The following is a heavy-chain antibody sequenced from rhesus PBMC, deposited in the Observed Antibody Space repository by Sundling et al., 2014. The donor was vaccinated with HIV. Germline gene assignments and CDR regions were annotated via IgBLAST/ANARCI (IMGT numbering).Heavy chain of an antibody. V-gene: IGHV4-57*02. CDR3: ARSNGAYRHFDQ. CDR1: GDSISSSNW. Sequence: QLHLQESGPGLVKPSETLSLTCGVSGDSISSSNWWTWIRQPPGRGPEWIGYIYGSDGSTYYNPSLQSRVTLSVDTSNNQFSLKVISVTGADTAVYYCARSNGAYRHFDQWGQGVLVTVSS. J-gene: IGHJ4*01. CDR2: IYGSDGST. D-gene: IGHD3-34*01.